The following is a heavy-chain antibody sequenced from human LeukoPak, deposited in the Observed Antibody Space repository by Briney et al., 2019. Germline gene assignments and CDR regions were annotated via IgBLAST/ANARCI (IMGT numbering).Heavy chain of an antibody. V-gene: IGHV3-21*01. Sequence: GGSLRLSCAASGFTFSSYSMNWVRQAPGKGLKWVSSISSSSYIYYADSVKGRFTISRDNAKNLLYLQMNSLRAEDTAVYYCAREASNYGDHTMMIWGQGTLVTVSS. CDR3: AREASNYGDHTMMI. J-gene: IGHJ4*02. CDR2: ISSSSYI. CDR1: GFTFSSYS. D-gene: IGHD4-17*01.